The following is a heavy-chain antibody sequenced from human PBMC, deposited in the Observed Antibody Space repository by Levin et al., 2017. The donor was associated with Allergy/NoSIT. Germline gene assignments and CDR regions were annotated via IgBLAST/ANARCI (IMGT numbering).Heavy chain of an antibody. V-gene: IGHV1-46*01. CDR2: INPSSGST. J-gene: IGHJ4*02. CDR1: GYTFTSYY. Sequence: PGASVKVSCNSSGYTFTSYYMHWVRQAPGQGLEWMGVINPSSGSTTYAQNFQGRVSMTRDTSTSTVYMELSSLRSEDTAVYYCARAAVSGRRFDYWGQGTLVIVSS. CDR3: ARAAVSGRRFDY. D-gene: IGHD6-19*01.